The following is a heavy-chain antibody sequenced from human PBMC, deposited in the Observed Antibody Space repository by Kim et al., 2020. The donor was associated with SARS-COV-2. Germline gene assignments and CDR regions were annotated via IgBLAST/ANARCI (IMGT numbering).Heavy chain of an antibody. Sequence: GGSLRLSCAASGFTFSSYGMHWVRQAPGKGLEWVAVISYDGSNKYYADSVKGRFTISRDNSKNTLYLQMNSLRAEDTAVYYCAKLYGGNSPDAFDIWGQGTMVTVSS. CDR3: AKLYGGNSPDAFDI. CDR2: ISYDGSNK. D-gene: IGHD2-21*02. J-gene: IGHJ3*02. V-gene: IGHV3-30*18. CDR1: GFTFSSYG.